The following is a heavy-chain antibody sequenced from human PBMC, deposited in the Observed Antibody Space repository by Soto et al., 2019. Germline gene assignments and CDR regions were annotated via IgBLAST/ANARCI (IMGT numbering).Heavy chain of an antibody. J-gene: IGHJ4*02. D-gene: IGHD3-10*01. V-gene: IGHV3-33*01. CDR1: GFTFSSYG. CDR2: IWYDGSNK. CDR3: ARDIWFGELLFDY. Sequence: GGSLRLSCAASGFTFSSYGMHWVRQAPGKGLEWVAVIWYDGSNKYYADSVKGRFTISRDNSKNTLYLQMNSLRAEDTAVYYCARDIWFGELLFDYWGQGTLVTVSS.